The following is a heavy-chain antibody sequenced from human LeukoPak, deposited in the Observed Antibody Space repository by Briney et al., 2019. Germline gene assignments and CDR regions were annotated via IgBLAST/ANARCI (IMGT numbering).Heavy chain of an antibody. Sequence: ASVKVSCKASGYTFSSYGISWVRQAPGQGLEWMGWISAYNGNTNYAQKLQGRVTMTTDTSTSTAYMELRSLRSDDTALYYCARDGSSLGDSDAFDIWGQGTMVTVSS. V-gene: IGHV1-18*01. CDR3: ARDGSSLGDSDAFDI. D-gene: IGHD4-17*01. J-gene: IGHJ3*02. CDR2: ISAYNGNT. CDR1: GYTFSSYG.